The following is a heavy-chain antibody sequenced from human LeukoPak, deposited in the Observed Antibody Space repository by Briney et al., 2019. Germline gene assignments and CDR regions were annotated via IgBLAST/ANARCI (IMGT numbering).Heavy chain of an antibody. Sequence: PSETLSLTCTVSGGSISSYYWSWIRQPPGKGLEWIGYIYYSGSTNYNPSLKSRVTISVDTSKNQFSLKLSSVTAADTAVYYCARDKSGYSYGYYYYYYMDVWGKGTTVTISS. D-gene: IGHD5-18*01. CDR3: ARDKSGYSYGYYYYYYMDV. V-gene: IGHV4-59*01. CDR1: GGSISSYY. CDR2: IYYSGST. J-gene: IGHJ6*03.